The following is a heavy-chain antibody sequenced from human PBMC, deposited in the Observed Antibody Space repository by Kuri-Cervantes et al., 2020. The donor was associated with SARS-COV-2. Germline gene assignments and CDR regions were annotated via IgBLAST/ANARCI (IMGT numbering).Heavy chain of an antibody. CDR3: AAVTCSSTSCYDAFDI. V-gene: IGHV1-58*02. J-gene: IGHJ3*02. Sequence: SVKVSCKASGYTFTGYYMHWVRQARGQRLEWIGWIVVGSGNTNYAQKFQERVTITRDMSTSTAYMELSSLRSEDTAVYYCAAVTCSSTSCYDAFDIWGQGTMVTVSS. D-gene: IGHD2-2*01. CDR2: IVVGSGNT. CDR1: GYTFTGYY.